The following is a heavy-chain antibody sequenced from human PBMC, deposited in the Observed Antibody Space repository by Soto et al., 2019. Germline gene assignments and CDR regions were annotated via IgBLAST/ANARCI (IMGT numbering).Heavy chain of an antibody. Sequence: GGSLRLSCSASGFTFSSYAMHWVRQAPGKGLEYVSAISSNGGSTYYADSVKGRFTISRHNSKNTLYLQMNSLRAEDTAVYYCARVIAAAAFDPWGQGTLVTVSS. V-gene: IGHV3-64*04. D-gene: IGHD6-13*01. CDR1: GFTFSSYA. CDR2: ISSNGGST. J-gene: IGHJ5*02. CDR3: ARVIAAAAFDP.